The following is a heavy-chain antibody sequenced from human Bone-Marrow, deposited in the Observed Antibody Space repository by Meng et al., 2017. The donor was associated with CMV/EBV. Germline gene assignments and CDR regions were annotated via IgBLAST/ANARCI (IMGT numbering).Heavy chain of an antibody. CDR1: GDSVSSNSAA. V-gene: IGHV6-1*01. J-gene: IGHJ4*02. D-gene: IGHD3-3*01. CDR2: TYYRSTRYN. Sequence: SETLSLTCAISGDSVSSNSAAWNWIRQSPSRGLEWLGRTYYRSTRYNDYAVSVKGRITINPDTSKNQFSLQLNSVTPEDTAVYYCARGVPLAETYDFWSGYRYYFDYWGQGTLVTVSS. CDR3: ARGVPLAETYDFWSGYRYYFDY.